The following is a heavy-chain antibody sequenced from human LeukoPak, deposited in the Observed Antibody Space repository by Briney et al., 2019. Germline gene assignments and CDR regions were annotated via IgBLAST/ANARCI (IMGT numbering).Heavy chain of an antibody. D-gene: IGHD2-2*01. Sequence: GGSLRLSCAASGFTFSSYWMSWVRQAPGKGLEWVANIKQDGSEKYYVDSVKGRFTISRDNAKNSLYLQMNSLRAEDTAVYYCARSAYCSSTSCYSYYYYMDVWGKGTTVTISS. V-gene: IGHV3-7*01. CDR1: GFTFSSYW. J-gene: IGHJ6*03. CDR2: IKQDGSEK. CDR3: ARSAYCSSTSCYSYYYYMDV.